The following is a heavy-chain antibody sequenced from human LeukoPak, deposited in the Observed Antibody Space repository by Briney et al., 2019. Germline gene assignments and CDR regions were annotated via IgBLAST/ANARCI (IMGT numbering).Heavy chain of an antibody. V-gene: IGHV4-4*07. CDR1: GGSISNYY. Sequence: SETLSLTCTVSGGSISNYYWSWIRQPAGKGLEWIGRIYTSGSTNYSPSLKSRVTMSVDTSKNQFSLKLSSVTAADTAVYYCARGGTTVVSDYWGQGTLVTVSS. CDR3: ARGGTTVVSDY. J-gene: IGHJ4*02. CDR2: IYTSGST. D-gene: IGHD4-23*01.